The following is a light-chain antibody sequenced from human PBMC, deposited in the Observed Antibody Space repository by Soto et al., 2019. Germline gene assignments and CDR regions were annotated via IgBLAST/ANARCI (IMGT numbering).Light chain of an antibody. Sequence: EIVLTQFPGTLSLSPGQRATLSCRASQSVTSDYLAWYQQKPGQAPRLLIYGASSRPGGIPDRFSGSGSGTDFTLTINRLQPEDFAVYFCQQYATSPYTFAQGTKLEI. CDR3: QQYATSPYT. J-gene: IGKJ2*01. CDR2: GAS. V-gene: IGKV3-20*01. CDR1: QSVTSDY.